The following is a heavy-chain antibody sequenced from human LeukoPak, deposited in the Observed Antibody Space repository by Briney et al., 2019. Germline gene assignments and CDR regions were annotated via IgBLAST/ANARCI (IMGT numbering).Heavy chain of an antibody. CDR3: ARGNDSSVWIIAFDI. V-gene: IGHV4-31*03. CDR2: IYYSGST. D-gene: IGHD3-22*01. CDR1: GGSISSGGYY. J-gene: IGHJ3*02. Sequence: PSETLSLTRTVSGGSISSGGYYWSWIRQHPGKGLEWIGYIYYSGSTYYNPSLKSRVTISVDTSKNQFSLKLSSVTAADTAVYYCARGNDSSVWIIAFDIWGQGTMVTVSS.